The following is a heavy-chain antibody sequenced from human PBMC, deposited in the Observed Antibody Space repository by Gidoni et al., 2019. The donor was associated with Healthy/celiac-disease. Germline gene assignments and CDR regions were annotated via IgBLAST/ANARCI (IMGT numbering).Heavy chain of an antibody. CDR1: GDSDTSNSAA. V-gene: IGHV6-1*01. J-gene: IGHJ5*02. CDR2: TYYRSKWYN. CDR3: ARVRGDLNWFDP. Sequence: QVQLQQSGPGLVNPSQTLPLTCPISGDSDTSNSAAWNWSRQSPSRGLEWLGRTYYRSKWYNDYAVSVKSRVAITPDTYKNQFSLQLNSVTPEDTAVYYCARVRGDLNWFDPWGQGTLVTVSS. D-gene: IGHD7-27*01.